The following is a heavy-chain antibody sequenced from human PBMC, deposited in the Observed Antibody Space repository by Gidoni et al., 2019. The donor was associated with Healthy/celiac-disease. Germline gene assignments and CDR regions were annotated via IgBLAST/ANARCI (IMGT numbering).Heavy chain of an antibody. CDR2: ISGSGGST. V-gene: IGHV3-23*01. Sequence: EVQLLESGGGLVQPGGSLRLSCAASGFTFSSYAMSWVRQAPGKGLEWVSAISGSGGSTYYADSVKGRFTISRDNSKNTLYLQMNSLRAEDTAVYYCAKADYGDYQPRGRSFQHWGQGTLVTVSS. CDR1: GFTFSSYA. D-gene: IGHD4-17*01. CDR3: AKADYGDYQPRGRSFQH. J-gene: IGHJ1*01.